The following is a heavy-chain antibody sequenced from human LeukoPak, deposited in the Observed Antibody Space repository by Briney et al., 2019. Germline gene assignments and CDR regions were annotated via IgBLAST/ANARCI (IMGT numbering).Heavy chain of an antibody. J-gene: IGHJ4*02. Sequence: ASVKVSCKASGYTFTSYDINWVRQATGQGLEWMGWMNPNSGNTGYAQKFQGTVTMTRNTSISTAYMELSSLRSEDTAVYYCGRGGYGDYFFDYWGQGTLVTVSS. CDR1: GYTFTSYD. CDR2: MNPNSGNT. V-gene: IGHV1-8*01. D-gene: IGHD4-17*01. CDR3: GRGGYGDYFFDY.